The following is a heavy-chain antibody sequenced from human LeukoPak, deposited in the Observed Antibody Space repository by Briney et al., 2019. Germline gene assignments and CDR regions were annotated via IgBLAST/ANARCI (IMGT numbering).Heavy chain of an antibody. J-gene: IGHJ4*02. CDR1: GLTFSNYW. Sequence: GGSLRLSCAASGLTFSNYWMSWVRQGPGKGLEWVANIKHDGSEKYYADPVKGRFTTPRDKARNTLYLQMNSMRAEDTAVYYCAKWAYRTLPPFDYWGQGTLVTVSS. CDR2: IKHDGSEK. CDR3: AKWAYRTLPPFDY. V-gene: IGHV3-7*03. D-gene: IGHD1-14*01.